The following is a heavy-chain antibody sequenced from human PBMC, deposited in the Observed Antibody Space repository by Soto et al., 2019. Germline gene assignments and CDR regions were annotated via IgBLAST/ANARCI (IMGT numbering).Heavy chain of an antibody. CDR3: ARVGEDYYDSSTQGSQYYFDY. J-gene: IGHJ4*02. CDR1: GFTFISYG. V-gene: IGHV3-33*01. D-gene: IGHD3-22*01. CDR2: IWYDGSNK. Sequence: GGSLRLSCAASGFTFISYGMHWVRQAPGKGLEWVAVIWYDGSNKYYADSVKGRFTISRDNSKNTLYLQMNSLRAEDTAVYYCARVGEDYYDSSTQGSQYYFDYWGQGTLVTVSS.